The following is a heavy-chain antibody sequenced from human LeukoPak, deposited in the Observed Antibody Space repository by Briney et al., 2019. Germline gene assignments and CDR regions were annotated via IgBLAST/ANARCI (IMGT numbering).Heavy chain of an antibody. CDR1: GFTFNNYW. D-gene: IGHD3-10*01. V-gene: IGHV3-73*01. Sequence: PGGSLRLSCAASGFTFNNYWMTWVRQASGKGLEWVGRIRSTANGYATAYAASVKGRFTISRDDSKNTAYLQMDSLKTEDTAVYYCTGNYYGSGSYADFDYWGQGTLVTVSS. CDR2: IRSTANGYAT. CDR3: TGNYYGSGSYADFDY. J-gene: IGHJ4*02.